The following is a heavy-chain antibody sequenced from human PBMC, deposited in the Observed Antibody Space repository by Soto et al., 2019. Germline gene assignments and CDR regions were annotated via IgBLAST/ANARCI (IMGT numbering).Heavy chain of an antibody. V-gene: IGHV3-11*01. Sequence: GGSLRLSCAASGFSLSDYYMSWIRQAPGEGLEWVSYISSSGSTTHYADSVKGRFTISKDNAKNSVYLQMNSLRAEDTAVYYCERVRGDSSGSYYFDYWGQGTLVTVSS. CDR2: ISSSGSTT. CDR1: GFSLSDYY. D-gene: IGHD3-22*01. CDR3: ERVRGDSSGSYYFDY. J-gene: IGHJ4*02.